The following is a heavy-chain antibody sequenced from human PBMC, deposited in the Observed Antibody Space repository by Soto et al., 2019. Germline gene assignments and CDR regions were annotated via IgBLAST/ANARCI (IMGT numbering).Heavy chain of an antibody. D-gene: IGHD3-22*01. CDR3: AGPNYYDSSADDAFDI. J-gene: IGHJ3*02. CDR1: GGSISSSSYY. CDR2: IYYSGST. V-gene: IGHV4-39*01. Sequence: QLQLQESGPGLVKPSETLSLTCTVSGGSISSSSYYWGWIRQPPGKGLEWIGSIYYSGSTYYNPSLKSRVTISVDTSKNQFSLKLSSVTAADTAVYYCAGPNYYDSSADDAFDIWGQGTMVTVSS.